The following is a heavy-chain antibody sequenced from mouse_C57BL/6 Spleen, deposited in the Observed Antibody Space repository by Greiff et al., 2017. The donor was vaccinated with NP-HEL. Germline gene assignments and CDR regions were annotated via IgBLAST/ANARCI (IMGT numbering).Heavy chain of an antibody. CDR1: GYTFTDYY. Sequence: VQLQQSGPELVKPGASVKISCKASGYTFTDYYMNWVKQSHGKSLEWIGDINPNNGGTSYNQKFKGKATLTVDKSSSTAYMELRSLTSEDSAVYYCAKGAYYGSSHFDYWGQGTTLTVSS. CDR3: AKGAYYGSSHFDY. CDR2: INPNNGGT. J-gene: IGHJ2*01. V-gene: IGHV1-26*01. D-gene: IGHD1-1*01.